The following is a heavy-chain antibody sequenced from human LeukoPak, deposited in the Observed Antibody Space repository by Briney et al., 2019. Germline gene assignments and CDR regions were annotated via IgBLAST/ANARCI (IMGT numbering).Heavy chain of an antibody. CDR3: ASGGYSYGFDY. V-gene: IGHV4-30-2*01. J-gene: IGHJ4*02. CDR2: IYHDGNT. D-gene: IGHD5-18*01. Sequence: SQTLSLTCAVSGGSISSGGYSWSWIRQPPGKGLEWIGYIYHDGNTYYSPSLKSRVTISVDRSKNQLSLKLSSVTAADTAMYYCASGGYSYGFDYWGQGTLVTVSS. CDR1: GGSISSGGYS.